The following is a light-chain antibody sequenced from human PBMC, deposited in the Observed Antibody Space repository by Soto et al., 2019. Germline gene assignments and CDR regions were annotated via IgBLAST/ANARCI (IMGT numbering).Light chain of an antibody. CDR3: QKYNSAPLT. Sequence: DVQMTQSPSSLSAFVGDRVTITCRASQGIAPYLAWFQQKPGNVPKLLIYATSTLQSGVPSRFSGSGSGTDFTLTINSLQPEDVGTYYCQKYNSAPLTFGGGTKVDIK. CDR2: ATS. J-gene: IGKJ4*01. CDR1: QGIAPY. V-gene: IGKV1-27*01.